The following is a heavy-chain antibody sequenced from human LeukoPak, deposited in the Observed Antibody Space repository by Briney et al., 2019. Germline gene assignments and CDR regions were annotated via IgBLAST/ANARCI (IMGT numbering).Heavy chain of an antibody. CDR3: ARSVEGSFDY. Sequence: PGGSLRLSCAASGFIFSDYFMSWIRQAPGKGLEWISYISSSGSAMYYADSVRGRFTISRDNAKNSLYLQMNSLRVEDTAMYYCARSVEGSFDYWGQGTLVTVSS. CDR2: ISSSGSAM. V-gene: IGHV3-11*01. D-gene: IGHD6-19*01. J-gene: IGHJ4*02. CDR1: GFIFSDYF.